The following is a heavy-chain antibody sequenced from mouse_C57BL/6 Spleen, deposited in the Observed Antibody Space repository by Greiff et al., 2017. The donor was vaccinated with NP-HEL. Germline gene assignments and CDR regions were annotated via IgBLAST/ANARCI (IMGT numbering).Heavy chain of an antibody. Sequence: EVKLMESEGGLVQPGSSMKLSCTASGFTFSDYYMAWVRQVPEKGLEWVANINYDGSSTYYLDSLKSRFIISRDNAKNILYLQMSSLKSEDTATYYCAVYYGSSYPYWGQGTLVTVSA. D-gene: IGHD1-1*01. J-gene: IGHJ3*01. CDR3: AVYYGSSYPY. CDR1: GFTFSDYY. CDR2: INYDGSST. V-gene: IGHV5-16*01.